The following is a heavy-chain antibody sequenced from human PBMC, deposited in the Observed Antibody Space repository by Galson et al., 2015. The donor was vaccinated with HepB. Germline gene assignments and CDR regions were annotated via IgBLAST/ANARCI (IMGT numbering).Heavy chain of an antibody. CDR3: ARVRYCTNGVCYGENYYYYMDV. D-gene: IGHD2-8*01. CDR1: GGTFGSYA. CDR2: IIPIFDTA. V-gene: IGHV1-69*13. J-gene: IGHJ6*03. Sequence: SVKVSCKASGGTFGSYAISWVRQAPGQGLEWMGGIIPIFDTANYAQKFQGRVTITADESTSTAYMELSSLRSEDTAVYYCARVRYCTNGVCYGENYYYYMDVWGKGTTVTVSS.